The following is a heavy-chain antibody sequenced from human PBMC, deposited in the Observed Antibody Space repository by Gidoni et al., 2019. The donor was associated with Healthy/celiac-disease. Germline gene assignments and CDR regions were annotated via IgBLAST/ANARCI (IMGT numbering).Heavy chain of an antibody. D-gene: IGHD6-13*01. J-gene: IGHJ5*02. CDR3: ARELAAAGRDWFDP. CDR2: ISSSSSTI. Sequence: EVQLVESGGGLVQPGGSLRLSCAASGFPFSSYSMNWVRQAPGKGLEWVSYISSSSSTIYYADSVKGRFTISRDNAKNSLYLQMNSLRAEDTAVYYCARELAAAGRDWFDPWGQGTLVTVSS. V-gene: IGHV3-48*01. CDR1: GFPFSSYS.